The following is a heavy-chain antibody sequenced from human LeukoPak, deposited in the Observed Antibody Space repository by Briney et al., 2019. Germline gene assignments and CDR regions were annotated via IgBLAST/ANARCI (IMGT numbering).Heavy chain of an antibody. CDR1: GFIFSNYA. V-gene: IGHV3-23*01. Sequence: PGGSLRLSCAASGFIFSNYAMTWVRQAPGKGLEWVSSSGSTTDYSDSVKGRFTISRDNSKNTLYLQMNSLRADDTAVYYCTRDSSYGDYSTAFDYWSQGALVTVSS. J-gene: IGHJ4*02. CDR3: TRDSSYGDYSTAFDY. D-gene: IGHD4-17*01. CDR2: SGSTT.